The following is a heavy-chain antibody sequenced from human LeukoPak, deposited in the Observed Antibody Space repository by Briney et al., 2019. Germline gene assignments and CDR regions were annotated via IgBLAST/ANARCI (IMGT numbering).Heavy chain of an antibody. CDR3: AREVGGTTFPFDY. CDR2: ISGSGGST. D-gene: IGHD1-1*01. J-gene: IGHJ4*02. Sequence: GGSLRLSCAASGFTFSNNAMSWVRQAPGKGLEWVSVISGSGGSTYYADSVKGRFTISRDNAKNSLYLQMNSLRAEDTAVYYCAREVGGTTFPFDYWGQGTLVTVSS. V-gene: IGHV3-23*01. CDR1: GFTFSNNA.